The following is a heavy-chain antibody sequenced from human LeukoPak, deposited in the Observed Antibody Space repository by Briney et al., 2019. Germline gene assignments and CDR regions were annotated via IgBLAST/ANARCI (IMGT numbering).Heavy chain of an antibody. CDR3: ARDQKAALYSGYDWNVFQLDY. CDR2: INPNSGGT. J-gene: IGHJ4*02. V-gene: IGHV1-2*02. CDR1: GYTFTGYY. D-gene: IGHD5-12*01. Sequence: GASVKVSCKASGYTFTGYYMHWVRQAPGQGLEWMGWINPNSGGTNYAQKFQGRVTMTRDTSISTAYMELSRLRSDDTAVYYCARDQKAALYSGYDWNVFQLDYWGQGTLVTVSS.